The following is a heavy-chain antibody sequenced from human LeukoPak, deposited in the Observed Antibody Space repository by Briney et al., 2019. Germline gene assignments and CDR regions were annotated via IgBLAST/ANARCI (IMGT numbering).Heavy chain of an antibody. CDR3: ARVINYYGSSGFDY. CDR1: GGTFNSYA. Sequence: ASVKVSCKAFGGTFNSYAISWVRQAPGQGLEWMGRVIPLLGIANYAQKFQGRVTITADKSTSTAYMVLSSLRSEDTAVYYCARVINYYGSSGFDYWGQGTLVTVSS. V-gene: IGHV1-69*04. CDR2: VIPLLGIA. J-gene: IGHJ4*02. D-gene: IGHD3-10*01.